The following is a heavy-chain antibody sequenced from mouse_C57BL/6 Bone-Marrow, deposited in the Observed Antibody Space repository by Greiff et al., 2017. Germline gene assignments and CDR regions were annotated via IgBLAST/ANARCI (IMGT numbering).Heavy chain of an antibody. Sequence: QVQLKQPGAELVMPGASVKLSSKASGYTFTSYWMHWVKQRPGQGLEWIGEIDPSDSYTNYNQKFKGKSTLTVDKSSSTAYMQLSSLTSEDSAVYYCARGPHWYFDVWGTGTTVTVSS. CDR2: IDPSDSYT. V-gene: IGHV1-69*01. CDR3: ARGPHWYFDV. J-gene: IGHJ1*03. CDR1: GYTFTSYW.